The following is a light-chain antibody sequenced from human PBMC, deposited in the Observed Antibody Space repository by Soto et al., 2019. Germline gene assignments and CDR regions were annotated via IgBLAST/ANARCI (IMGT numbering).Light chain of an antibody. CDR1: QSISSW. CDR3: QQYNKWPQLT. V-gene: IGKV1-5*01. CDR2: DAS. Sequence: DIQMTQSPSTLSASVGDRVTITCRASQSISSWLAWYQQKPGKAPKLLIYDASSLESGVPSRFSGSGSGTEFTLTIGSLQSEDFAVYYCQQYNKWPQLTFGGGTRWISN. J-gene: IGKJ4*01.